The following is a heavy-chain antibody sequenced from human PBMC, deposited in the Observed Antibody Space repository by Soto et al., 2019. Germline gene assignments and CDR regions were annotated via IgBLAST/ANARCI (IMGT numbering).Heavy chain of an antibody. V-gene: IGHV4-31*11. CDR3: ARRGGSSSGYYYYAMDV. D-gene: IGHD6-6*01. J-gene: IGHJ6*02. Sequence: SETLSLTXAVSGGSISSGGYSWSWIRQHPGKGLEWIGYIYSNGDTYYNPSLKSRVTISVDTSKNQFSLNLTSVTAADTAVYYCARRGGSSSGYYYYAMDVWGQGTTVTV. CDR2: IYSNGDT. CDR1: GGSISSGGYS.